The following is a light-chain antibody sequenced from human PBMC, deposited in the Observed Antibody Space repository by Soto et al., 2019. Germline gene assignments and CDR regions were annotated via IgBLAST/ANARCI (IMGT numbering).Light chain of an antibody. J-gene: IGKJ1*01. V-gene: IGKV1-27*01. CDR2: GAS. CDR1: QGIIDY. CDR3: QTYDSAPQT. Sequence: DIQMTQSPSSLSASVGDRVTITCRAIQGIIDYLAWYQQKPGKPPKLMIYGASTLQSGVPSRFSGSGAGTESSNDISSLQPEDGATYYCQTYDSAPQTFGPGTKVEIK.